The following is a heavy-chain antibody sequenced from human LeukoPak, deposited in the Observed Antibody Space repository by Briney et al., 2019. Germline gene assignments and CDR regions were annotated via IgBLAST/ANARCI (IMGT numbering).Heavy chain of an antibody. CDR1: GFTFSDYY. D-gene: IGHD2-8*01. CDR2: ISSSGSTI. Sequence: GGSLRLSCAASGFTFSDYYMSWIRQAPGKGLEWVSYISSSGSTIYYADSVKGRFTISRDNAKNSLYLQMNSLRAEDTAVYYCARVRQDCTNGVCYTGRAYYYYMDVWGKGTTVTVSS. J-gene: IGHJ6*03. CDR3: ARVRQDCTNGVCYTGRAYYYYMDV. V-gene: IGHV3-11*04.